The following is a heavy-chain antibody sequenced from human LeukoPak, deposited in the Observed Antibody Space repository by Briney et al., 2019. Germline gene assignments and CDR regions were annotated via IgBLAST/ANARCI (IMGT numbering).Heavy chain of an antibody. V-gene: IGHV3-21*01. CDR3: ARGRLHSWWFDP. Sequence: PGGSLRLSCAASGFTFSSYWMNWVRQAPGKGLEWVSSISSSSSYIYYADSVKGRFTISRDNAKNSLYLQMNSLRAEDTAVYYCARGRLHSWWFDPWGQGTLVTVSS. D-gene: IGHD6-6*01. CDR1: GFTFSSYW. J-gene: IGHJ5*02. CDR2: ISSSSSYI.